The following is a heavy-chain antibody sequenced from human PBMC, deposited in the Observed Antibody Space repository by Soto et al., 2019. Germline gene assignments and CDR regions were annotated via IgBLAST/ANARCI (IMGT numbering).Heavy chain of an antibody. V-gene: IGHV4-31*03. Sequence: QVQLQESGPGLVKPSQTLSLTCTVSGGSISSGGYYWSWIRQHPGKGLEWIGYIYYSGSTYYNPSLKSRVTISVDTSKNQFSLKLSSVTAADTAVYYCARNVVVAATPFGNWFDPWGQGTLVTVSS. J-gene: IGHJ5*02. D-gene: IGHD2-15*01. CDR2: IYYSGST. CDR1: GGSISSGGYY. CDR3: ARNVVVAATPFGNWFDP.